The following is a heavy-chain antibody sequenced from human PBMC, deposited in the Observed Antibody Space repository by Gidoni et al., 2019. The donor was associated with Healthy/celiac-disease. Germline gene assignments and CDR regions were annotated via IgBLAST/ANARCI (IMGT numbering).Heavy chain of an antibody. CDR3: TTSGIVVVPAAHRGDY. J-gene: IGHJ4*02. Sequence: EVQLVESGGGLVKPGGSLSISCAASGFTFSNAWMSWVRPAPGKGLEWVGRIKSKTDGGTTDYAAPVKGRFTISRDDSKNTLYLQMNSLKTEDTAVYYCTTSGIVVVPAAHRGDYWGQGTLVTVSS. CDR2: IKSKTDGGTT. CDR1: GFTFSNAW. D-gene: IGHD2-2*01. V-gene: IGHV3-15*01.